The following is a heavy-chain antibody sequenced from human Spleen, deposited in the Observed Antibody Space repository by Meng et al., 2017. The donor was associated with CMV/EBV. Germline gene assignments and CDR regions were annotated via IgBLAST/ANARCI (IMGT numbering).Heavy chain of an antibody. CDR1: GYSFTRYD. Sequence: ASVKVSCKTSGYSFTRYDINWVRQAPGQGLEWMGWINPNNGDTGYAQEFQGRVTMTRDTSISTVYMELRSLRSDDTAVYYCARYDFWSGSDYFDYWGQGTLVTVSS. J-gene: IGHJ4*02. CDR2: INPNNGDT. V-gene: IGHV1-8*01. CDR3: ARYDFWSGSDYFDY. D-gene: IGHD3-3*01.